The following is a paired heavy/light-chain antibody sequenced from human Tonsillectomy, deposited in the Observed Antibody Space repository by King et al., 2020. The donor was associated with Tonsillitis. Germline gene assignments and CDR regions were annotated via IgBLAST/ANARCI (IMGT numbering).Light chain of an antibody. CDR3: GTWDSSLSGGWV. Sequence: QSVLTQPPSVSAAPGQKVSISCFNIGNNYVSWYQQLPGTAPKLLIYENNKRPSGIPDRFSGSKSGTSATLGITGLQTGDEADYYCGTWDSSLSGGWVFGGGTKLTVL. J-gene: IGLJ3*02. V-gene: IGLV1-51*02. CDR1: NIGNNY. CDR2: ENN.
Heavy chain of an antibody. V-gene: IGHV3-23*01. J-gene: IGHJ4*02. CDR1: GFMFDNYA. Sequence: EVQLLESGGGLVQPGGSLRLSCAASGFMFDNYAMSWVRQAPGKGLEWVSSLNGGGSSTYYADSVQGRFTISRDNSKNTLFLQMNSLRAEDTAVYYCAKSSSWYSRGGYFDFWGQGTLVTVSS. CDR3: AKSSSWYSRGGYFDF. D-gene: IGHD6-13*01. CDR2: LNGGGSST.